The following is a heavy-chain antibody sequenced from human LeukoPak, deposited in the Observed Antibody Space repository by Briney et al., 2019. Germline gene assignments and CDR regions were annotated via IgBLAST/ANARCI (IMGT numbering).Heavy chain of an antibody. D-gene: IGHD1-26*01. V-gene: IGHV1-18*01. J-gene: IGHJ4*02. CDR2: ISTYDGGT. CDR3: ARDQPRRGPGNDVY. CDR1: GYTFTTFG. Sequence: ASVKVSCKASGYTFTTFGINWVRQAPGQGLEWMGWISTYDGGTNYAQKFRDRVTMLRDTSTSTAYMELRSLRSDDTAVYYCARDQPRRGPGNDVYWGQGTLAAVS.